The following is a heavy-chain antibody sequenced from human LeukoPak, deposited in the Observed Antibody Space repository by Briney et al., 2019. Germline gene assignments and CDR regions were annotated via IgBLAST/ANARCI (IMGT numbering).Heavy chain of an antibody. CDR3: AKASIAAARPPYYFDY. D-gene: IGHD6-13*01. V-gene: IGHV3-23*01. Sequence: GSLKLSCAASGFTFSSYAMSWVRQAPGKGLEWVSAISGSGGSTYYADSVKGRFTISRDNSKNTLYLQMNSLRAEDTAVYYCAKASIAAARPPYYFDYWGQGTLVTVSS. CDR2: ISGSGGST. J-gene: IGHJ4*02. CDR1: GFTFSSYA.